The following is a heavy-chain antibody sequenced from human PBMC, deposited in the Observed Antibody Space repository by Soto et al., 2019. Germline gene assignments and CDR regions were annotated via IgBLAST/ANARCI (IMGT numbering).Heavy chain of an antibody. CDR1: GFTFSDHY. J-gene: IGHJ4*02. D-gene: IGHD2-15*01. CDR2: ISSRSSEI. CDR3: ARGDGAVGAAIDI. V-gene: IGHV3-11*06. Sequence: GGSLRLSCVVSGFTFSDHYMNWVRQAPGKGLQWVAYISSRSSEINYADPVKGRFTISRDNAKNSVFLHMTSLTAEDTGVYFCARGDGAVGAAIDIWGQGTLLTVSS.